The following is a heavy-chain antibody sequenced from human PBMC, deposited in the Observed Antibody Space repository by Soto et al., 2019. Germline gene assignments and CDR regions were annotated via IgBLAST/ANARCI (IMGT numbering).Heavy chain of an antibody. CDR3: ARLTYCGGDCYSDYYYGMDV. CDR2: IYPGDSDT. Sequence: PGESLKISCKGSGYSFTSYWIGWVRQMPGKGLEWMGSIYPGDSDTRYSPSFQGQVTISADKSISTAYLQWSSRKASDTAMYYCARLTYCGGDCYSDYYYGMDVWGQGTTVTVSS. J-gene: IGHJ6*02. V-gene: IGHV5-51*01. CDR1: GYSFTSYW. D-gene: IGHD2-21*02.